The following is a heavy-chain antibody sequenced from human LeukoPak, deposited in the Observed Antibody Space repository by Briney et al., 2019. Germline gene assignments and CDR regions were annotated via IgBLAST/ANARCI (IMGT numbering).Heavy chain of an antibody. CDR3: GRDSRWAQPDY. V-gene: IGHV3-48*03. CDR1: GFIFSNYE. D-gene: IGHD5-24*01. J-gene: IGHJ4*02. CDR2: INTGGSPR. Sequence: GGSLRLSCAASGFIFSNYEMNWVRQAPGKGLEWISYINTGGSPRYYADSVKGRFTVSRDNSKNMVYLQINNLTAEDTAIYYCGRDSRWAQPDYWGQGTLVTVSS.